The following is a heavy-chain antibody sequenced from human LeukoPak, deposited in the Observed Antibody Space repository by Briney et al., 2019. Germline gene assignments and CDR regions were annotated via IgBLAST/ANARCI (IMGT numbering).Heavy chain of an antibody. Sequence: PGGSLRLSCEVSGFIFRSYWMDWVRQAPGGGLEWVANINQDGSEKYFVDSVKGRFTISRDNAKSSLYLQMNSLRAEDTAVYFCSRALEVWGKGTTVTVST. CDR1: GFIFRSYW. J-gene: IGHJ6*04. V-gene: IGHV3-7*01. CDR3: SRALEV. CDR2: INQDGSEK.